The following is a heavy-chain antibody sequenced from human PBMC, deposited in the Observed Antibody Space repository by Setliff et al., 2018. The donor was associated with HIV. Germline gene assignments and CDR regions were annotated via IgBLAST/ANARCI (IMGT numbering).Heavy chain of an antibody. V-gene: IGHV1-18*01. CDR2: VSGYNGDT. CDR3: ARDPPGNPWFFDY. Sequence: ASVKVSCKASGYTFSSYGISWVRQAPGQGLEWVGWVSGYNGDTNYAQNLRGRVTVTTDTSTTTAYLELRSLTSDDTAMYYCARDPPGNPWFFDYWGPGTLVTVSS. CDR1: GYTFSSYG. D-gene: IGHD3-22*01. J-gene: IGHJ4*02.